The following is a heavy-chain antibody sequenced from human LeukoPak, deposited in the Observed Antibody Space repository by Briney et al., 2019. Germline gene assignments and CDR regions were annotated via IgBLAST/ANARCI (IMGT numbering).Heavy chain of an antibody. CDR3: ARVSLDRVVVPAAIDFDY. D-gene: IGHD2-2*03. J-gene: IGHJ4*02. CDR2: INPNSGGT. Sequence: GASVKVSCKASGYTFTGYYMHWVRQAPGQGLEWMGWINPNSGGTNYAQKFQGRVTMTRDTSISTAYMELSRLRSDDTAVYYCARVSLDRVVVPAAIDFDYWGQGTLVTVSS. CDR1: GYTFTGYY. V-gene: IGHV1-2*02.